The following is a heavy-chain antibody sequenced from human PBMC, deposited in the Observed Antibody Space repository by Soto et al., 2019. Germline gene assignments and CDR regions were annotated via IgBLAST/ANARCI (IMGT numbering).Heavy chain of an antibody. CDR1: GFTFKNVW. J-gene: IGHJ4*02. Sequence: EVQLVESGGGLVKPGGSLRLSCVASGFTFKNVWMNWVRQAPGKGLEWVGRIKSQTDGGTTDYAAPVNGRFTISRDDSKNTLYLQVNSLKTEDTAVYYCTSPGGRPEKGGYWGQGTLVTVSS. CDR2: IKSQTDGGTT. V-gene: IGHV3-15*07. D-gene: IGHD3-10*01. CDR3: TSPGGRPEKGGY.